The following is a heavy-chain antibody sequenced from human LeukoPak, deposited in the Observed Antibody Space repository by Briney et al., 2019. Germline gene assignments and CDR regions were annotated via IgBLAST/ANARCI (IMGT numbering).Heavy chain of an antibody. CDR3: ARSNGYRAFDI. Sequence: GGSLRLSCAASGFTSSSYWMSWVRQAPGKGLEWVANTKQDGGEKYYVDSVKGRFTISRDNAKNSLYLQMNSLRAEDTAVYYCARSNGYRAFDIWGQGTMVTVSS. CDR2: TKQDGGEK. V-gene: IGHV3-7*01. D-gene: IGHD6-25*01. J-gene: IGHJ3*02. CDR1: GFTSSSYW.